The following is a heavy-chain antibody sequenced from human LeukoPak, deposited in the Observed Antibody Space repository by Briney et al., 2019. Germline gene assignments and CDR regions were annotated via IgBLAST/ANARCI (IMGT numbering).Heavy chain of an antibody. V-gene: IGHV4-4*07. Sequence: SETLSLTCTVSGGSISSYYWNWIRQPAGKGLEWIGRIYTSGCTNYNPSLKSRVTMSVDTSKNQFSLKLSSVTAADTAVYYCAREDWNDVPDAFDIWGQGTMVTVSS. CDR1: GGSISSYY. CDR3: AREDWNDVPDAFDI. D-gene: IGHD1-1*01. J-gene: IGHJ3*02. CDR2: IYTSGCT.